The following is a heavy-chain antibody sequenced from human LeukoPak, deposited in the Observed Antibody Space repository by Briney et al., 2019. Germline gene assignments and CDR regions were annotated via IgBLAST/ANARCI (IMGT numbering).Heavy chain of an antibody. CDR1: GFTFSNYW. J-gene: IGHJ5*02. D-gene: IGHD5-24*01. CDR2: IKQDGSEK. V-gene: IGHV3-7*05. Sequence: GGSLRLSCAASGFTFSNYWMIRVRQAPGKGLEWVGNIKQDGSEKRYADSVRGRFSISRDNAQTSLYLQMNSLRAEDTAVYYCARASDPWLQLTWGQGTLVTVSS. CDR3: ARASDPWLQLT.